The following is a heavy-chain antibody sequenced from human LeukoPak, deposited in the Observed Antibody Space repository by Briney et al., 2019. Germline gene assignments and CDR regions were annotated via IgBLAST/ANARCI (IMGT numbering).Heavy chain of an antibody. V-gene: IGHV3-48*01. CDR2: ISGRSSTI. D-gene: IGHD1-26*01. CDR1: AFTFSDYS. CDR3: ARDRLTSGSYFFDY. Sequence: GGSLRLSCAASAFTFSDYSMNWVRQAPGKGLEWISYISGRSSTIYYPDSVRGRFTISRDNAKNSMYLQMNSLRAEDTAVYYCARDRLTSGSYFFDYWGQGTLVTVSS. J-gene: IGHJ4*02.